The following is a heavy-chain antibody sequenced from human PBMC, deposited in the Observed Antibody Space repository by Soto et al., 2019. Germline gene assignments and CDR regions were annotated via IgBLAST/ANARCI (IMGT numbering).Heavy chain of an antibody. CDR3: ATAVAAGIDY. CDR1: GYPLTELS. CDR2: FDPEDGET. Sequence: ASLKVSCKFSGYPLTELSIHWVRQAPGKGLEWMGGFDPEDGETIYAQKFQGRVTMTEDTSTDTAYMELSSLRSEDTAVYYCATAVAAGIDYWGQGTLVTVSS. V-gene: IGHV1-24*01. J-gene: IGHJ4*02. D-gene: IGHD6-13*01.